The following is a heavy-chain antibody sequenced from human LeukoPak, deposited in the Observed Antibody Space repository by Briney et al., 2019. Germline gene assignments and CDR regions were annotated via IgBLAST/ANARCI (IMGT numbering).Heavy chain of an antibody. J-gene: IGHJ3*02. Sequence: PGGSLRLSCAASGFTFSSYEMNWVRQALGKGLEWVSYISSSGSIIYYAESVKGRFTISRDNAKNSLYLQMNSLRAEDTAVYYCARDRGTSTVRSFDIWGQGTMVTVSS. V-gene: IGHV3-48*03. D-gene: IGHD4-17*01. CDR2: ISSSGSII. CDR3: ARDRGTSTVRSFDI. CDR1: GFTFSSYE.